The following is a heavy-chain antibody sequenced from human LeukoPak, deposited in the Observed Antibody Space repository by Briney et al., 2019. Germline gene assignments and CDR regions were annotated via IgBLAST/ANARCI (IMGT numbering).Heavy chain of an antibody. CDR3: ARDRGLRITMIVASI. CDR1: RYGFSSSG. Sequence: GASVKVSCKASRYGFSSSGISWVREAPGQGLEWMGWISAYNGNTNYAQKLQGRVTMTTDTSTSTAYMELRSLRSDDTAVYYCARDRGLRITMIVASIRGQGTMVTVSS. CDR2: ISAYNGNT. J-gene: IGHJ3*02. D-gene: IGHD3-22*01. V-gene: IGHV1-18*01.